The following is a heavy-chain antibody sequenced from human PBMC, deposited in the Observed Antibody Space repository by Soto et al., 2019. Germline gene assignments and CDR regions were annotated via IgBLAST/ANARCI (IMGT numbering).Heavy chain of an antibody. CDR2: VDPNGGGS. CDR1: GYSFAGYK. J-gene: IGHJ4*02. CDR3: ATWVDYGDFEGFDF. D-gene: IGHD4-17*01. Sequence: GASVKVSCKTSGYSFAGYKLHWVRQALGQGLEWMGWVDPNGGGSNSAQKFQGSVTMTWDTSITTAYLDLTRLTTNDTATYFCATWVDYGDFEGFDFWGQGTLVTSPQ. V-gene: IGHV1-2*04.